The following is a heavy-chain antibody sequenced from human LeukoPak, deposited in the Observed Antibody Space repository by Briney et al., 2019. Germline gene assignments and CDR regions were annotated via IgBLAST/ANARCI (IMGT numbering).Heavy chain of an antibody. CDR3: ARFNPLTDYGPIQH. J-gene: IGHJ1*01. V-gene: IGHV3-23*01. D-gene: IGHD4-17*01. CDR1: GFTFSDYW. CDR2: ISGSGGST. Sequence: GGSLRLSCAGSGFTFSDYWMTWVRKAPGKGLEWVSAISGSGGSTYYADSVKGRFTISRDNSKNTLYLQMNSLRAEDTAVYYCARFNPLTDYGPIQHWGQGTLVTVSS.